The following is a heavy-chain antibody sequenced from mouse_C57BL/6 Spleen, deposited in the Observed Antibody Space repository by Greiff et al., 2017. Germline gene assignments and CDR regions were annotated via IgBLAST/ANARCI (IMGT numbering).Heavy chain of an antibody. CDR2: IRNKANNHAT. D-gene: IGHD2-5*01. CDR1: GFTFSDAW. J-gene: IGHJ2*01. Sequence: EVKLVESGGGLVQPGGSMKLSCAASGFTFSDAWMDWVRQSPEKGLEWVAEIRNKANNHATYYAESVKGRFTISRDDSKRSVYLQMNSLRDEDTGIYYCTGYYSNPWYFDYWGQGTTLTVSS. V-gene: IGHV6-6*01. CDR3: TGYYSNPWYFDY.